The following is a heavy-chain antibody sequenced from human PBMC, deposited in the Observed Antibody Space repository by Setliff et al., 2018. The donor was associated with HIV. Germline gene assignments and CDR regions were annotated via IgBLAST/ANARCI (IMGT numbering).Heavy chain of an antibody. CDR1: GGSISTYY. J-gene: IGHJ3*01. CDR2: IYFTGSS. CDR3: ARVQMAYAAFDV. Sequence: PSETLPLTCTVSGGSISTYYWSWIRQPPGKGLEWIGSIYFTGSSDNNPSLKSRVTLSVDTSKHQFSLKLSSVTAADTAVYYCARVQMAYAAFDVWGQGTMVTVSS. D-gene: IGHD4-17*01. V-gene: IGHV4-59*01.